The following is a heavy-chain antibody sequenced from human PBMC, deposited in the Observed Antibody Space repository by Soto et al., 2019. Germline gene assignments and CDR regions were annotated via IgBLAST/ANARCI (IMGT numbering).Heavy chain of an antibody. D-gene: IGHD2-21*01. Sequence: QVQLVQSGAEVKEPGASVKVSCRASGYTFTNYAIHWVRQAPGQRLEWMGWLNTGNGNTKYPQKFQGRVTITRDTSASTAYMFLSRLRSEDTAVYYCARDQGIPYCGGDCYTDWYFDIWGRGTLVTVSS. J-gene: IGHJ2*01. CDR1: GYTFTNYA. CDR2: LNTGNGNT. CDR3: ARDQGIPYCGGDCYTDWYFDI. V-gene: IGHV1-3*04.